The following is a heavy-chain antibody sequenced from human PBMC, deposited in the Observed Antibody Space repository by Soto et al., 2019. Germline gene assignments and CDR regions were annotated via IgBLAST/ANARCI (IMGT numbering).Heavy chain of an antibody. V-gene: IGHV3-30*18. CDR3: AKARVRIAGANLFDY. J-gene: IGHJ4*02. D-gene: IGHD1-26*01. CDR1: GFTFSNYG. CDR2: ISDDGDKR. Sequence: LRLSCVGSGFTFSNYGMHWVRQPPGKGLEWVALISDDGDKRYYADSVRGRLIISRDNSKDTLYLQMNSLGPDDTAVYFCAKARVRIAGANLFDYWGQGTPVTVPS.